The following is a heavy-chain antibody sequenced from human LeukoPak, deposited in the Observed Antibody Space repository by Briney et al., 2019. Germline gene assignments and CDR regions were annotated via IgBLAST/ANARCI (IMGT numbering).Heavy chain of an antibody. CDR3: ARERSRVVVAATWDY. J-gene: IGHJ4*02. V-gene: IGHV3-66*01. CDR1: GFTVSSNY. D-gene: IGHD2-15*01. Sequence: PGGSLRLSCAASGFTVSSNYMSWVRQAPGKGLEWVSVIYSGGSTYYADSVKGRFTISRDNSKNTLYLQMNSLRAEDTAVYYCARERSRVVVAATWDYWGQGTLVTVSS. CDR2: IYSGGST.